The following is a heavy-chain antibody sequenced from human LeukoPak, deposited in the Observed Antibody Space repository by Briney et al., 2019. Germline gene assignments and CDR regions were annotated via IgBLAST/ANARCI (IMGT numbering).Heavy chain of an antibody. J-gene: IGHJ3*01. CDR1: GFTFSNYA. CDR2: ISDSGST. CDR3: AKDWPSEWQQLPDYDAVDV. V-gene: IGHV3-23*01. Sequence: GGSLRLSCAASGFTFSNYAMTWVRQAPGKGLEWVSTISDSGSTFYADSVKGWFTISRDNSKDTLFLQMNGLRADDTAAYYCAKDWPSEWQQLPDYDAVDVWGQGTMVTVSS. D-gene: IGHD6-13*01.